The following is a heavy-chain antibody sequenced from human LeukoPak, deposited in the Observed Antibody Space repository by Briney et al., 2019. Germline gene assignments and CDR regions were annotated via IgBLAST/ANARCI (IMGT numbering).Heavy chain of an antibody. Sequence: GESLQISCKGSGYRFTSYWIGWVRQMPGKGLEWMGIIYPGDSDTRYSPSFQGQVTISADKSISTAYLQWSSLKASDTAVYYCARWLAHCSSASCYQPFDYWGQGTLVTVSS. D-gene: IGHD2-2*01. CDR3: ARWLAHCSSASCYQPFDY. CDR2: IYPGDSDT. CDR1: GYRFTSYW. V-gene: IGHV5-51*01. J-gene: IGHJ4*02.